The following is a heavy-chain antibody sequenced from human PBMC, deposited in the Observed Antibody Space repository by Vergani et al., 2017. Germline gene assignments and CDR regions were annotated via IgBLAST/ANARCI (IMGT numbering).Heavy chain of an antibody. CDR2: IHSSGTT. V-gene: IGHV4-61*02. CDR1: GGSITSGSFY. CDR3: ARDSWTSELRGVYWFDT. Sequence: QVQLHESGPGLVKPSQTLSLTCTVSGGSITSGSFYWSWIRQPAGKGLEWIGRIHSSGTTNYTTSLKSRVTLSVDTPKNQLSLRMTSVTAADTAVYYCARDSWTSELRGVYWFDTWGQGTLVSVSS. J-gene: IGHJ5*02. D-gene: IGHD3-10*01.